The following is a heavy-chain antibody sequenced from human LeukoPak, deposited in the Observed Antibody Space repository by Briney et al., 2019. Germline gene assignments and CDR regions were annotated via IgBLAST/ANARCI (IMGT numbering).Heavy chain of an antibody. CDR3: ARVANAVSYSSGWHPFQDNYYYDAIDV. CDR1: GGFTISWF. D-gene: IGHD6-19*01. CDR2: IYYSGST. Sequence: SSETLSFSYAAPGGFTISWFASGIRQPPGTGLEWIGYIYYSGSTNYNPSLKSRVTISVDTSKNQFSLKLSSVTAADTAVYYCARVANAVSYSSGWHPFQDNYYYDAIDVWGQGTTVTVSS. J-gene: IGHJ6*02. V-gene: IGHV4-59*08.